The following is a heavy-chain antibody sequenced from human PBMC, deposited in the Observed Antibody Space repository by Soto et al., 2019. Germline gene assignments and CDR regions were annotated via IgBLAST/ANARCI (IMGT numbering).Heavy chain of an antibody. D-gene: IGHD6-13*01. CDR1: GGTFSSYT. J-gene: IGHJ4*02. CDR2: IIPILGIA. CDR3: ARGEAAAAGDYFDH. Sequence: QVQLVQSGAEVKKPGSSVKVSCKASGGTFSSYTISWVRQAPGQGLEWMGRIIPILGIANYAQKFQGRVTITADKSTSTAYMELSSLRSEDTAVYYCARGEAAAAGDYFDHWGQGTLVTVSS. V-gene: IGHV1-69*02.